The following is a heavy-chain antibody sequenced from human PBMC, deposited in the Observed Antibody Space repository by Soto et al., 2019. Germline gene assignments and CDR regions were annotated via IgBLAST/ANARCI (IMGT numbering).Heavy chain of an antibody. Sequence: GGSLRLSCAASGFTFSDHYMDWVRQAPGKGLEWVGRTRNKANSYTTEYAASVKGRFTISRDDSKNSLYLQMNSLKTEDTAVYYCATSIAADDAFDIWGQGTMVTVSS. D-gene: IGHD6-13*01. CDR1: GFTFSDHY. J-gene: IGHJ3*02. CDR3: ATSIAADDAFDI. V-gene: IGHV3-72*01. CDR2: TRNKANSYTT.